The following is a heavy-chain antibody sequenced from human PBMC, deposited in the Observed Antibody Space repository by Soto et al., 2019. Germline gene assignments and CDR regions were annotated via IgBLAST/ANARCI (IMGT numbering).Heavy chain of an antibody. Sequence: SQTLSLTCAISGDSVSSNTAAWHWIRQSPSRGLEWLGRTYFRSRWYNDYAVSVKSRITINADTSKNQFSLHLNSVTAADTAVYYCARHIAVSGTRGFDFWGHGTLVTVSS. V-gene: IGHV6-1*01. D-gene: IGHD6-19*01. CDR3: ARHIAVSGTRGFDF. CDR1: GDSVSSNTAA. J-gene: IGHJ4*01. CDR2: TYFRSRWYN.